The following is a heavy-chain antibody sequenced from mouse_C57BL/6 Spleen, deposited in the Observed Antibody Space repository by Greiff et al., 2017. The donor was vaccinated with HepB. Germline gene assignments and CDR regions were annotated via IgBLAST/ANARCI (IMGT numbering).Heavy chain of an antibody. CDR2: IDPSDSYT. V-gene: IGHV1-59*01. J-gene: IGHJ1*03. Sequence: QVQLQQPGAELVRPGTSVKLSCKASGYTFTSYWMHWVKQRPGQGLEWIGVIDPSDSYTNYNQKFKGKATLTVDTSSSTAYMQLSSLTSEDSAVYDCARDYGSTHWYFDVWGTGTTVTVSS. CDR3: ARDYGSTHWYFDV. D-gene: IGHD1-1*01. CDR1: GYTFTSYW.